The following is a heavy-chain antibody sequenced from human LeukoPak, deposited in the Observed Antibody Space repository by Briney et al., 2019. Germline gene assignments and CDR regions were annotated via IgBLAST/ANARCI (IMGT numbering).Heavy chain of an antibody. J-gene: IGHJ4*02. Sequence: PGGSLRLSCAASGFTFSSYWMTWVRQAPGKGLEWVANIKEDGSEKYYVDSVKGRFTISKDNAHNSLYLQMNSLRVEDTAVYYCARDETRRFDYWGQGTLVTVSS. V-gene: IGHV3-7*01. CDR2: IKEDGSEK. CDR3: ARDETRRFDY. CDR1: GFTFSSYW.